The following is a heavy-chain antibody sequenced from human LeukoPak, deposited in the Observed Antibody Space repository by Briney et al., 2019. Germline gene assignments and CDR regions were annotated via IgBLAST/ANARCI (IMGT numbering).Heavy chain of an antibody. CDR1: GGSGSSPNSY. CDR2: VYYIGTT. J-gene: IGHJ5*02. Sequence: SETLSRTCIVSGGSGSSPNSYLSWIRQPPRKGLEWIGNVYYIGTTSYNSSLKSRVTISVDTSKNQFSLEVTSVTAADTAVYYCARNTSSSPWFDPWGQGTLVTVTS. D-gene: IGHD6-6*01. V-gene: IGHV4-61*01. CDR3: ARNTSSSPWFDP.